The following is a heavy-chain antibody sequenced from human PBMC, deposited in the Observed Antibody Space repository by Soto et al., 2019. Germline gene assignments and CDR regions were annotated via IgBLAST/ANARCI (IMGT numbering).Heavy chain of an antibody. CDR3: VEDCRAGFYGGPNSPYYGMDV. CDR2: ISKRGSSK. V-gene: IGHV3-23*01. Sequence: GGSLKISCATSGIYFSDHSLRWVRPDPGQGLEWVTTISKRGSSKYYAYSVRGLFTVSKNNSRNTLHLQMSSLGDEDTALYCGVEDCRAGFYGGPNSPYYGMDVWGQGTTVTVSS. CDR1: GIYFSDHS. J-gene: IGHJ6*02. D-gene: IGHD4-17*01.